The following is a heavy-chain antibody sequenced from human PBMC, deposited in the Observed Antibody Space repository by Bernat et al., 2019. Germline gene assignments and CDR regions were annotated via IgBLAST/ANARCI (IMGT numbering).Heavy chain of an antibody. CDR3: ARTYYDFWSGYYPNNWFDP. V-gene: IGHV4-39*01. Sequence: QLQLQESGPGLVKPSETLSLTCTLSGGSISSSSYYWGWIRQPPGKGLEWIGSIYYSGSTYYNPSLKSRVTISVDTSKNRYSQKLSSVTAADTAVYYCARTYYDFWSGYYPNNWFDPWGQGTLVTVSS. CDR2: IYYSGST. D-gene: IGHD3-3*01. CDR1: GGSISSSSYY. J-gene: IGHJ5*02.